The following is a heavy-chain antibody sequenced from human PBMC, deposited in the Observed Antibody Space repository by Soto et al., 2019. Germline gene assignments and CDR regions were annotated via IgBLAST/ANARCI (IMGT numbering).Heavy chain of an antibody. CDR3: ARGDPLLWFGEKVYYGMDV. CDR2: IYYSGST. Sequence: QVQLQESGPGLVKPSETLSLTCTVSGGSISSYYWSWIRQPPGKGLEWMGYIYYSGSTNYNPSLKSRVTISVDTSKTQLSLKLSSVTAADTAVYYCARGDPLLWFGEKVYYGMDVWGQGTTVTVSS. D-gene: IGHD3-10*01. V-gene: IGHV4-59*01. CDR1: GGSISSYY. J-gene: IGHJ6*02.